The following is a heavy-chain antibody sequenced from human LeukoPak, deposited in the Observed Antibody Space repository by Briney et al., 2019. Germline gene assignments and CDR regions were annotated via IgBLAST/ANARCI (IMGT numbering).Heavy chain of an antibody. J-gene: IGHJ4*02. CDR2: IPSGGFYE. D-gene: IGHD3-10*01. CDR3: ARDSTYYYESGSSGPHYFDN. Sequence: PGGSLRLSCAASGFNFGNYAMHWVRQAPGKGLEWVSLIPSGGFYECYADSVKGRFTISRDDSGNTLYLQLNSLRPEDTAVYYCARDSTYYYESGSSGPHYFDNWGQGTLVTVSS. CDR1: GFNFGNYA. V-gene: IGHV3-30-3*01.